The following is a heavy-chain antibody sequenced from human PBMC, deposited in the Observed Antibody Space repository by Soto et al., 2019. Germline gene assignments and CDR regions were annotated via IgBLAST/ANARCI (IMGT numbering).Heavy chain of an antibody. CDR2: IHYSGST. Sequence: KASETLSLTCTVSGDSIGTTHSYWAWIRQSPGKGLEWIGNIHYSGSTYYMPSLRCRVTLSVDTSKNQFSLRLTSVTAEDTAVYYCARHEGNGNVWALDYWGQGILVTVSS. CDR3: ARHEGNGNVWALDY. D-gene: IGHD2-8*01. CDR1: GDSIGTTHSY. V-gene: IGHV4-39*01. J-gene: IGHJ4*02.